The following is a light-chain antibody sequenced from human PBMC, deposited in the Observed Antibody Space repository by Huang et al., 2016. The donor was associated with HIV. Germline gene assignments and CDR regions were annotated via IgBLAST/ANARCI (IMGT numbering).Light chain of an antibody. CDR2: KIS. CDR3: VQGTHLPPYT. Sequence: DVVMTQYPPSLRVTLGQPASISCRSSQSLVYSAGSTYLNWFQQRHGQSPRRLIYKISNRDCGVPDGFSGGGSGTDFTLKISRVEAEDVGVYCCVQGTHLPPYTCGQGTKLGIK. CDR1: QSLVYSAGSTY. J-gene: IGKJ2*01. V-gene: IGKV2-30*01.